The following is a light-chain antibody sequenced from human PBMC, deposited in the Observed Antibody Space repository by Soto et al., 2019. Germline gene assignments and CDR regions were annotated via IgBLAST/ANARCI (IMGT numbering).Light chain of an antibody. V-gene: IGLV2-14*01. CDR2: EVS. Sequence: QYVKTEPLGECGTTGKSITISCTGTSSDVGAYNYVSWYQQHPGKAPKLMIYEVSNRPSGVSNRFSGSKSGNTASLTISGLQAEDEADYYCSSYISSSTLVFGTGSKVTVL. J-gene: IGLJ1*01. CDR3: SSYISSSTLV. CDR1: SSDVGAYNY.